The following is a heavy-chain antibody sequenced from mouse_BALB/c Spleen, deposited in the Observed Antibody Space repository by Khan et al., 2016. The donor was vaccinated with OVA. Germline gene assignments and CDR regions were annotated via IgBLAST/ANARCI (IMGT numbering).Heavy chain of an antibody. CDR1: GFTFSNYA. CDR2: VSSGDST. V-gene: IGHV5-6-5*01. CDR3: ARDYGFAY. Sequence: EVELVESGGGLVQPGGSLKLPCAASGFTFSNYAMSWVRQTPEKRLEWVASVSSGDSTYYPDSVTGRFTISRDNARHILYLQMSGVGSEDTAMYYCARDYGFAYWGQGTLVTVSA. J-gene: IGHJ3*01.